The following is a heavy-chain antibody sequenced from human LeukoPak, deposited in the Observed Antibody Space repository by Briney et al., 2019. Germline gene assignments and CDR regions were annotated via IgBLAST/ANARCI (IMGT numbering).Heavy chain of an antibody. V-gene: IGHV4-39*01. CDR1: GFSLSTSGMC. J-gene: IGHJ4*02. Sequence: SGPTLVNPTQTLTLTCTFSGFSLSTSGMCVSWIRQPPGKGLEWIGIIHYSGATYYNPSLKSRVTISIDMSKNQFYLNLSSVTAADTAVYYCGRRQVTSGTKYFDYWGQGTLVTVSS. CDR3: GRRQVTSGTKYFDY. D-gene: IGHD3-10*01. CDR2: IHYSGAT.